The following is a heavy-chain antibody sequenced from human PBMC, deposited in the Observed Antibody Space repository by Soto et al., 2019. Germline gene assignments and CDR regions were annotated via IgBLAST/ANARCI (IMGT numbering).Heavy chain of an antibody. CDR1: GDSISSVNW. J-gene: IGHJ5*02. CDR3: ARIDCTDGVCEWNWLDP. Sequence: QVQLQESGPGLVKPSETLSLTCAVSGDSISSVNWWTWVRQSPGKGLEWIGEISPGGNTNYNPSLKSRVTISADKSNNRFSLNLRSVTAADAAVYYCARIDCTDGVCEWNWLDPWGQGILITVSS. CDR2: ISPGGNT. D-gene: IGHD2-8*01. V-gene: IGHV4-4*02.